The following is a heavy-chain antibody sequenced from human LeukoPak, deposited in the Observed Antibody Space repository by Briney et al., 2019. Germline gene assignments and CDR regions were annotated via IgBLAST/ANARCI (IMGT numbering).Heavy chain of an antibody. Sequence: AESLKISCKGSGYSFTSYWIGWVRQMPAKGLEWMGIIYPGDSDTRYSPSFQGQVTISADKSISTAYLQWSSLKASDTAMYYCAGHDGDGYNLTWFDPWGQGTLVTVSS. CDR3: AGHDGDGYNLTWFDP. CDR2: IYPGDSDT. D-gene: IGHD5-24*01. V-gene: IGHV5-51*01. CDR1: GYSFTSYW. J-gene: IGHJ5*02.